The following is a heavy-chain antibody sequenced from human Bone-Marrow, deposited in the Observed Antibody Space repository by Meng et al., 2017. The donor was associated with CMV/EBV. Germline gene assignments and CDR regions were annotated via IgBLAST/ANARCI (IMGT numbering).Heavy chain of an antibody. J-gene: IGHJ6*02. V-gene: IGHV3-11*01. CDR3: ARGNWNYGHYYYYGMDV. Sequence: GESLKISCAASGFTVSSNYMSWVRQAPGKGLEWVSYISSSGSTIYYADSVKGRFTISRDNAKNSLYLQMNSLRAEDTAVYYCARGNWNYGHYYYYGMDVWGQGTTVTVSS. CDR1: GFTVSSNY. CDR2: ISSSGSTI. D-gene: IGHD1-7*01.